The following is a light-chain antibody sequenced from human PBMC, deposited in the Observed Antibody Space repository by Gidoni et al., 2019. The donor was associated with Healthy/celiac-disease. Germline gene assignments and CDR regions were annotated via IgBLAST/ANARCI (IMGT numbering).Light chain of an antibody. J-gene: IGKJ1*01. Sequence: EIVLTQSPGTLSLSPGERATLSCRASQSVSSSYLAWYQQKTGQAPRLLIYGASSRATGIPDRFSGSGSGTDFTLTISRLEPEDFAVYYCQQYGSSPWTFXQXTKVEIK. CDR1: QSVSSSY. V-gene: IGKV3-20*01. CDR3: QQYGSSPWT. CDR2: GAS.